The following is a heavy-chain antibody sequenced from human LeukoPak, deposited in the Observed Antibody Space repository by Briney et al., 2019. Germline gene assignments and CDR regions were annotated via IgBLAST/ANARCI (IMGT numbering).Heavy chain of an antibody. V-gene: IGHV1-69*13. J-gene: IGHJ4*02. Sequence: ASVKVSCKASGGTFSSYAINWVRQAPGQGLEWMGGIIPIFGTANYAQKFQGRVTITADESTSTAYMELSSLRSEDTAVYYCARDPIGRYSYGYNSWGQGTLVTVSS. CDR3: ARDPIGRYSYGYNS. CDR1: GGTFSSYA. CDR2: IIPIFGTA. D-gene: IGHD5-18*01.